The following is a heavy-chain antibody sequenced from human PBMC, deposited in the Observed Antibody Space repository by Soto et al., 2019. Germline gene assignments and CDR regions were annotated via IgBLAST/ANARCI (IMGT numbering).Heavy chain of an antibody. CDR3: IREDCSAGKYCSFD. V-gene: IGHV3-15*01. CDR1: GFAFSYAW. CDR2: IKSSRYGGAT. Sequence: GGSLRLSCAASGFAFSYAWMSWVRQAPGKGLEWVGRIKSSRYGGATDYAAPVQGRFTISRDDSKNTLFLQMNSLKTEDAAVYYCIREDCSAGKYCSFDWGQRTPVTVSS. J-gene: IGHJ4*02. D-gene: IGHD2-15*01.